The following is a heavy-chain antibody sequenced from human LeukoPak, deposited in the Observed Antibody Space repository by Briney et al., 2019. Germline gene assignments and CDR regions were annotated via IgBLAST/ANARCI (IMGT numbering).Heavy chain of an antibody. Sequence: SETLSLTCTVSGGSISSYYWSWIRQPPGKGLEWIGYIYYSGSTNYNPSLKSRVTMSLDTSKNQFSLQLNSVTPADTAVYYCARGGNYWPQWWFDPWGRGTLVSVSS. CDR1: GGSISSYY. CDR3: ARGGNYWPQWWFDP. D-gene: IGHD1-26*01. J-gene: IGHJ5*02. CDR2: IYYSGST. V-gene: IGHV4-59*01.